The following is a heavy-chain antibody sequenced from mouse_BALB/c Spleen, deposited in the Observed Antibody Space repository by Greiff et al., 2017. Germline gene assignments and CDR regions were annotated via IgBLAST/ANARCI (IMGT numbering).Heavy chain of an antibody. CDR2: IWSGGST. D-gene: IGHD1-1*01. J-gene: IGHJ1*01. Sequence: VQLVESGPGLVQPSQSLSITCTVSGFSLTSYGVHWVRQSPGKGLEWLGVIWSGGSTDYNAAFISRLSISKDNSKSQVFFKMNSLQANDTAIYYCASSYYYGSGWYFDVWGAGTTVTVSS. V-gene: IGHV2-2*02. CDR3: ASSYYYGSGWYFDV. CDR1: GFSLTSYG.